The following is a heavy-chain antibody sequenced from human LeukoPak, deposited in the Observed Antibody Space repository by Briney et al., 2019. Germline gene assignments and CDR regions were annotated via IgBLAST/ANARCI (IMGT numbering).Heavy chain of an antibody. D-gene: IGHD1-26*01. Sequence: SETLSLTCTVSGASISTSSYYWGWIRQPPGKGLEWIGTIYYSGTTYYNPSLESRVTISVDTSKNQFSLKLTSVTAADTAVYYCARHKMGTTRLYYFDYWGQGTLVTVSS. CDR3: ARHKMGTTRLYYFDY. J-gene: IGHJ4*02. V-gene: IGHV4-39*01. CDR2: IYYSGTT. CDR1: GASISTSSYY.